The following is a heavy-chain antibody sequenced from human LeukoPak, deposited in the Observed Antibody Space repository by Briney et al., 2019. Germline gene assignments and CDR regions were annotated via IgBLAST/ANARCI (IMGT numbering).Heavy chain of an antibody. J-gene: IGHJ4*02. Sequence: ASVTVSCKAPGFTFTTSAMQWVRQARGQRLEWIGWIVVGSGNTNYAQKFQERVTITRDMSTSTAYMELSSLRSEDTAVYYCAAAYRYFYDRGGYFDYWGQGTLVTVSS. CDR2: IVVGSGNT. CDR3: AAAYRYFYDRGGYFDY. D-gene: IGHD3-22*01. CDR1: GFTFTTSA. V-gene: IGHV1-58*02.